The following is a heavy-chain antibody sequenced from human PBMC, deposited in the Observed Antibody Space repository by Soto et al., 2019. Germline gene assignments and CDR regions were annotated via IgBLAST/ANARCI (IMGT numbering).Heavy chain of an antibody. CDR1: GDTFNFYS. J-gene: IGHJ4*02. D-gene: IGHD3-10*01. CDR2: VNPIVSMS. V-gene: IGHV1-69*04. CDR3: ATSYGSGYRAFDY. Sequence: QVQLVQSGAEVKRPGSSVKVSCKASGDTFNFYSINWVRQAPGLWLEWMGRVNPIVSMSNYAQRFQGRVTMPADKSTSTAYMELSGLRSEDTAIYYCATSYGSGYRAFDYWGQGALVTVSS.